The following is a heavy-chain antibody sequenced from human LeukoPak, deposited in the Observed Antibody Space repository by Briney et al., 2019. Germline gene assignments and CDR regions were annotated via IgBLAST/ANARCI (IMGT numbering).Heavy chain of an antibody. V-gene: IGHV4-59*08. Sequence: PSETLSLTCTVSGGSTSSYYWSWIRQPPGKGLDWIGYIYYSGSTNYNPSLKSRLTISIDTSKNQFSLKLSSVTAADTAVYYCARHSGAGTGFVYWGQGTLVTVSS. D-gene: IGHD6-19*01. J-gene: IGHJ4*02. CDR1: GGSTSSYY. CDR2: IYYSGST. CDR3: ARHSGAGTGFVY.